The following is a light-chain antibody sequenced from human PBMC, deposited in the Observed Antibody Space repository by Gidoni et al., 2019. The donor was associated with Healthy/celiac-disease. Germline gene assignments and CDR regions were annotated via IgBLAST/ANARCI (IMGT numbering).Light chain of an antibody. CDR2: EVS. CDR3: SSYAGSNNVV. V-gene: IGLV2-8*01. CDR1: SSAVGGYNY. Sequence: SVTISCTGTSSAVGGYNYVSWYQQHPGKAPKLMIYEVSKRPAGVPDRFSGSKSGNTASLTVSGLQAEDEADYYCSSYAGSNNVVFGGGTKLTVL. J-gene: IGLJ2*01.